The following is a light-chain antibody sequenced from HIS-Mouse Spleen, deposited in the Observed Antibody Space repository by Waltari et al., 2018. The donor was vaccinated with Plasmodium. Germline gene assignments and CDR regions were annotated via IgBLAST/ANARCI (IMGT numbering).Light chain of an antibody. Sequence: QSALTQPASVSGSPGQSITISCTGTSSDVGGYHYVSWYQQHPGKAPNLMIYDVSNRPSGVSNRFSGSKSGNTASLTISGLQAEDEADDYCSSYTSSSTHVVFGGGTKLTVL. CDR1: SSDVGGYHY. V-gene: IGLV2-14*03. CDR3: SSYTSSSTHVV. J-gene: IGLJ2*01. CDR2: DVS.